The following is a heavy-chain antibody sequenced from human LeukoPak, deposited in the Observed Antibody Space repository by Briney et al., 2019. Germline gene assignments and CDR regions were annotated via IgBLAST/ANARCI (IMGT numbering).Heavy chain of an antibody. CDR2: INHSGST. CDR1: GGSFSGYY. D-gene: IGHD6-6*01. J-gene: IGHJ6*03. Sequence: SETLSLTCAVYGGSFSGYYWSWIRQPPGKGLEWIGEINHSGSTNYNPSLKSRVTISVDTSKNQFSLKLSSVTAADTAVYYCARQHEYSSFYYYYYYMDVWGKGTTVTVSS. V-gene: IGHV4-34*01. CDR3: ARQHEYSSFYYYYYYMDV.